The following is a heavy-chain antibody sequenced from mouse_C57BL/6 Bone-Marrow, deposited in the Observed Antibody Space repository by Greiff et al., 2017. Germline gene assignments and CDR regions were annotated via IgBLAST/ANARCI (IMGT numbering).Heavy chain of an antibody. V-gene: IGHV1-64*01. D-gene: IGHD2-3*01. CDR2: IHPNSGST. Sequence: QVQLQQPGAELVKPGASVKLSCKASGYTFTSYWMHWVKQRPGQGLEWIGMIHPNSGSTNYNEKFKSKATLTVDKSSSTAYMQLSSLTSEDSAVYYCARSRIYDGYYAWFAYGGQGTLVTVSA. J-gene: IGHJ3*01. CDR3: ARSRIYDGYYAWFAY. CDR1: GYTFTSYW.